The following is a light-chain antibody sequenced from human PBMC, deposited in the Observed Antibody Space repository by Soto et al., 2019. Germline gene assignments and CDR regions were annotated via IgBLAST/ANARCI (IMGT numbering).Light chain of an antibody. J-gene: IGLJ1*01. V-gene: IGLV1-40*01. CDR2: GNN. Sequence: QSVLTQPPSVSGAPGQRVTISCTGSSTNIGAGYDVPWYQQLPGTAPKLLIYGNNNRPSGVPDRFSGSKSGTSASLAISGLQAEDEADYYCQSYDTSQSGFVFGTGTKLTVL. CDR3: QSYDTSQSGFV. CDR1: STNIGAGYD.